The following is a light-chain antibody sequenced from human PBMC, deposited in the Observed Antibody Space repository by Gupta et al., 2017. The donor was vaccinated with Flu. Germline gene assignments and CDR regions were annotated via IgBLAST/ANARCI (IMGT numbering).Light chain of an antibody. CDR3: QQYDTYLRT. J-gene: IGKJ2*01. V-gene: IGKV1-5*03. CDR2: MAS. Sequence: PSILSAAVGDRVTITCRASESIRNWLAWYQQKPGKAPKLLISMASTLESGVPSRFSGSGSGTEFTLTISSLQPDDLATYYCQQYDTYLRTFGQGTKLEIK. CDR1: ESIRNW.